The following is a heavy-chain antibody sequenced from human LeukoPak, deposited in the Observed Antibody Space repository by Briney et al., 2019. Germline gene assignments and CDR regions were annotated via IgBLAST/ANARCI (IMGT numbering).Heavy chain of an antibody. Sequence: SETLSLTCTVSGGSISSYYWSWIRQPPGKGLEWIGYIYYSGSTNYSPSLKSRVTISVDASKNQFSLKLSSVTAADTAVYYCARSEYSYGADAFDIRGQGTMVTVSS. V-gene: IGHV4-59*01. J-gene: IGHJ3*02. CDR3: ARSEYSYGADAFDI. CDR1: GGSISSYY. D-gene: IGHD5-18*01. CDR2: IYYSGST.